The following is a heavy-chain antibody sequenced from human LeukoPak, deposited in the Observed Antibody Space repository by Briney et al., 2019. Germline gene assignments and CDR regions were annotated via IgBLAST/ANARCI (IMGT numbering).Heavy chain of an antibody. D-gene: IGHD2-2*02. Sequence: ASVKVSCKASGYTFTGYYMHWVRQAPGQGLEWMGRINPNSGGTNYAQKFQGRVTMTRDTSISTAYMELSRLRSDDTAVYYCARAYCPPYSSTSCYTVTNWFDPWGQGTLVTVSS. J-gene: IGHJ5*02. CDR1: GYTFTGYY. CDR3: ARAYCPPYSSTSCYTVTNWFDP. V-gene: IGHV1-2*06. CDR2: INPNSGGT.